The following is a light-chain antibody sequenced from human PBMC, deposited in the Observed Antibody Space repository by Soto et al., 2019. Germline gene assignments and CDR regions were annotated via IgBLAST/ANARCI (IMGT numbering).Light chain of an antibody. CDR1: QSVSSN. Sequence: EIVLTQSPATLSAAVGDSVTITCRASQSVSSNLAWYQQKPGQAPRLLIYGASIRATGIPARFSGSGSGTVFTLTISSLQPDDFGTYYCQQYNNYPWTFGQGTKVDIK. CDR3: QQYNNYPWT. V-gene: IGKV3-15*01. J-gene: IGKJ1*01. CDR2: GAS.